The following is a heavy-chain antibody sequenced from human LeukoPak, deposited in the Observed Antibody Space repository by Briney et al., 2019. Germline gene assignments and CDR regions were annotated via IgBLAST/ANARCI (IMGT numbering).Heavy chain of an antibody. CDR2: ISSSGSTI. Sequence: GGSLRLSCAVSGFTFSSYEMNWVRQAPGKGLGWVSYISSSGSTIYYADSVKGRFTISRDNAKNSLYLQMNSLRAEDTAVYYCARVGKSVVAFDYWGQGTLVTVSS. J-gene: IGHJ4*02. CDR3: ARVGKSVVAFDY. D-gene: IGHD5/OR15-5a*01. V-gene: IGHV3-48*03. CDR1: GFTFSSYE.